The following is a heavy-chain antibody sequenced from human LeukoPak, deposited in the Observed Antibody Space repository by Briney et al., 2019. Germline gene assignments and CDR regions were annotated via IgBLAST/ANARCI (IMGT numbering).Heavy chain of an antibody. D-gene: IGHD1-26*01. CDR3: ARDDRDSGSYYFDY. CDR1: GGSISGSSYY. V-gene: IGHV4-39*02. J-gene: IGHJ4*02. Sequence: KSSETLSLTCTVSGGSISGSSYYWGWIRQPPGKGLEWIGSIYYSGSTYYNPSLKSRVTVSVDTSKNQFSLKLSSVTAADTAVYYCARDDRDSGSYYFDYWGQGTLVTVSS. CDR2: IYYSGST.